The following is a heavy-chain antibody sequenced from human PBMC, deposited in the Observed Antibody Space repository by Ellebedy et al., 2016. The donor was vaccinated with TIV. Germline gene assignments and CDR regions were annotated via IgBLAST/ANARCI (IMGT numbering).Heavy chain of an antibody. D-gene: IGHD3-9*01. CDR1: GYTFTGYY. Sequence: ASVKVSCKASGYTFTGYYMHWVRQAPGQGLEWMGWISAYNGNTNYAQKLQGRVTMTTDTSTSTAYMELRSLRSDDTAVYYCARAFGYDILTGYQYDKPEDYWGQGTLVTVSS. CDR3: ARAFGYDILTGYQYDKPEDY. CDR2: ISAYNGNT. J-gene: IGHJ4*02. V-gene: IGHV1-18*04.